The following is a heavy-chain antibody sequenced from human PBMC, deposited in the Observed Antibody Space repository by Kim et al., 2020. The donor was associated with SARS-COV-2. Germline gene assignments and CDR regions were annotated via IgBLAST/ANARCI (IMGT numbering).Heavy chain of an antibody. CDR3: ARGYGYRVRDCGGDCSGLVGIGY. D-gene: IGHD2-21*02. Sequence: SETLSLTCAVYGGSFSGYYWSWIRQPPGKGLEWIGEINHSGSTKYNPSLKSRVTISVDTSKNQFSLKLSSVTAADTAVYYCARGYGYRVRDCGGDCSGLVGIGYWGQGTLVTVSS. CDR1: GGSFSGYY. V-gene: IGHV4-34*01. CDR2: INHSGST. J-gene: IGHJ4*02.